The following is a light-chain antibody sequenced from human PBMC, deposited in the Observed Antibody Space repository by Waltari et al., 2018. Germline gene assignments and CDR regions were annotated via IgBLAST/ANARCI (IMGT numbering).Light chain of an antibody. CDR3: SSYTSTSTLVV. V-gene: IGLV2-14*03. CDR1: TNDIGTYDY. J-gene: IGLJ2*01. CDR2: DVS. Sequence: QSALTQPASVSGSPGQSITISCSGTTNDIGTYDYVSWYQHHPGKAPKLIIYDVSHRPSGVSSRYSGSKSGNTASLTVSGLQAEDVADYYCSSYTSTSTLVVFGGGTKLTVL.